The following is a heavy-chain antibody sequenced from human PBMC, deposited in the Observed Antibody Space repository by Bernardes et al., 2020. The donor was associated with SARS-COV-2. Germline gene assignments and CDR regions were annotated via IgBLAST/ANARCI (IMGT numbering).Heavy chain of an antibody. Sequence: SVKVSCKASGGTFSSYAISWVRQAPGQGLEWMGRIIPILGIANYAQKFQGRVTITADKSTSTAYMELSSLRSEDTAVYYCARPQVVPRHYYYGMDVWGQGTTVTVSS. CDR1: GGTFSSYA. V-gene: IGHV1-69*04. D-gene: IGHD3-22*01. CDR3: ARPQVVPRHYYYGMDV. CDR2: IIPILGIA. J-gene: IGHJ6*02.